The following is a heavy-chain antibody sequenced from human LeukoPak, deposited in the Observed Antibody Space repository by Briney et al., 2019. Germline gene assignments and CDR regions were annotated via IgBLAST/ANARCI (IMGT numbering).Heavy chain of an antibody. CDR3: ARAYSSSSGAVDY. Sequence: PSETLSLTCTVSGGSISSHYWSWIRQPPGKGLEWIGYIYYSGSTNYNPSLKSRVTISVDTSKNQFSLKLSSVTAADTAVYYCARAYSSSSGAVDYWGQGTLVTVSS. CDR2: IYYSGST. CDR1: GGSISSHY. V-gene: IGHV4-59*11. J-gene: IGHJ4*02. D-gene: IGHD6-6*01.